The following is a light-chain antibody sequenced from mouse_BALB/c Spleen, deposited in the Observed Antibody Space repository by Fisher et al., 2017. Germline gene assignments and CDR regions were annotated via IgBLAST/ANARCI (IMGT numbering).Light chain of an antibody. Sequence: IVLTQTPAIMSASPGEKVTMTCSASSSVSYMHWYQQKSGTSPKRWIYDTSKLASGVPVRFSGSGSGTSYSLTISRMEAEDAATYYCQQWSSYPYTFGGGTKL. CDR2: DTS. J-gene: IGKJ2*01. CDR1: SSVSY. CDR3: QQWSSYPYT. V-gene: IGKV4-59*01.